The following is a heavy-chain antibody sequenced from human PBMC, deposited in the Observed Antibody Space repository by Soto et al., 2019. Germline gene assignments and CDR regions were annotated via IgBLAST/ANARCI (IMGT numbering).Heavy chain of an antibody. CDR1: GYTFTSYG. CDR3: ARGRYGDY. CDR2: ISAHNGNT. Sequence: QVDLVQYAAEVKKPGASVMVSCKASGYTFTSYGITWVRQAPGQGLEWMGWISAHNGNTDYAQKLQGRVIVTRDTSTSTAYMELRSLISDDTAVYYCARGRYGDYWGQGALVTVSS. V-gene: IGHV1-18*01. D-gene: IGHD1-1*01. J-gene: IGHJ4*02.